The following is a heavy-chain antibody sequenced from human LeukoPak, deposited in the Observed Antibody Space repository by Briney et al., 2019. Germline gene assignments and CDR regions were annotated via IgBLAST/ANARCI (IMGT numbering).Heavy chain of an antibody. CDR3: ARVVVRRAYFDY. Sequence: SETLSLTCAVSGGSISSGGYSWSWIRQPPGKGLEWTGYIYHSGSTYYNPSLKSRVTISVDRSKNQFSLKLSSVTAADTAVYYCARVVVRRAYFDYWGQGTLVTVSS. J-gene: IGHJ4*02. CDR2: IYHSGST. D-gene: IGHD3-10*01. V-gene: IGHV4-30-2*01. CDR1: GGSISSGGYS.